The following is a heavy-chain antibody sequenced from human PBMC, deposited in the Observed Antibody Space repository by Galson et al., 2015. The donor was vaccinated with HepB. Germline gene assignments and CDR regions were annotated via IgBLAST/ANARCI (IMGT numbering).Heavy chain of an antibody. V-gene: IGHV3-30*18. D-gene: IGHD3-3*01. CDR1: GLTFSSYG. CDR3: AKAYNYDFWSLGV. CDR2: ISYDGSNK. J-gene: IGHJ6*02. Sequence: SLRLSCAASGLTFSSYGMHWVRQAPGKGLEWVAVISYDGSNKYYADSVKGRFTISRDNSKNTLYLQMNSLRAEDTAVYYCAKAYNYDFWSLGVWGQGTTVTVSS.